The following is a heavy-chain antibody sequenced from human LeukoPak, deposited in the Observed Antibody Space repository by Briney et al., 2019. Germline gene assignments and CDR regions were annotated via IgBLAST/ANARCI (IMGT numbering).Heavy chain of an antibody. Sequence: GGSLRLSCAASGFSFSTYSMNWVRQAPGQGLQWVSYISPSNTIYYSDPVQGRFTISRNNSKNSLYLYMNSLRTEDTAVYYCTGYRGASPAMWGQGTMVTVSS. V-gene: IGHV3-48*01. CDR1: GFSFSTYS. CDR2: ISPSNTI. D-gene: IGHD1-26*01. J-gene: IGHJ3*01. CDR3: TGYRGASPAM.